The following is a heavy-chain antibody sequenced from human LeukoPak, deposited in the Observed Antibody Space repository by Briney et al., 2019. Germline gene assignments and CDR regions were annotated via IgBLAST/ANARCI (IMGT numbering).Heavy chain of an antibody. D-gene: IGHD5-12*01. J-gene: IGHJ4*02. CDR2: IRGDTST. CDR1: GFTASSTS. CDR3: AKEKWLRLYYFDY. Sequence: GGSLRLSCAASGFTASSTSIIWVRQAPGKGLECVSYIRGDTSTEYADSVKGRFTISRDNSKNTLYLQMNSLRAEDTAVYYCAKEKWLRLYYFDYWGQGTLVTVSS. V-gene: IGHV3-53*01.